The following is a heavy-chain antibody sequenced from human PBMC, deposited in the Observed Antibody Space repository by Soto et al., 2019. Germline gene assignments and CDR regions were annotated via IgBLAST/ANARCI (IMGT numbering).Heavy chain of an antibody. CDR2: ISGSGGST. CDR3: ANVIHDSNMKSIYYGMDV. D-gene: IGHD3-16*01. V-gene: IGHV3-23*01. CDR1: GFTFSSYA. J-gene: IGHJ6*02. Sequence: EVQLLESGGGLVQPGGSLRLSCAASGFTFSSYAMSWVRQAPGKGLEWVSAISGSGGSTYYADSVKGRFTISRDNSKNTLYLQMNSLRDEDTAVYYCANVIHDSNMKSIYYGMDVWGQGNTVTVCS.